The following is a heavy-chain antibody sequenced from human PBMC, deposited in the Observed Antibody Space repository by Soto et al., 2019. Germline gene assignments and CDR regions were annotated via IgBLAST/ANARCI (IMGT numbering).Heavy chain of an antibody. V-gene: IGHV4-59*01. Sequence: SETLSLTCAVSGVTISTYYWSWIRQPPGKGLEWIGYNYHSGTTNYNPSLKSRVTISVDTSKNQFSLRLTSVTDADTAIYYCVREAYIGYGHAIDHWGQGILVTVSS. CDR1: GVTISTYY. J-gene: IGHJ4*02. CDR2: NYHSGTT. D-gene: IGHD5-12*01. CDR3: VREAYIGYGHAIDH.